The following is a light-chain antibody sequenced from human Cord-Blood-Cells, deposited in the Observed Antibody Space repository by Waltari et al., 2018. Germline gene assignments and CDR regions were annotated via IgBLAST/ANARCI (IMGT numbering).Light chain of an antibody. J-gene: IGLJ1*01. V-gene: IGLV3-21*02. CDR2: DDS. CDR1: NIGSKS. CDR3: QVWDSSSDPLYV. Sequence: SYVLTQPPSVSVAPVQTARITCGGNNIGSKSVHLYQPQPGQAPVLFVYDDSDRPSGIPERFSGSNSGNTATLTISRVEAGDEADYYCQVWDSSSDPLYVFGTGTKVTVL.